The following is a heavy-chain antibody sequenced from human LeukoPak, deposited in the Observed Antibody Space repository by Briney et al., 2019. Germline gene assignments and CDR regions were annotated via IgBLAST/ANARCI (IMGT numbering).Heavy chain of an antibody. V-gene: IGHV4-59*01. CDR3: ARDPGDTDWYNFDF. CDR2: IHSSGST. D-gene: IGHD3-9*01. CDR1: GGSISSYY. J-gene: IGHJ4*02. Sequence: SETLSLTCTVSGGSISSYYWSWIRRPPGKGLENIGYIHSSGSTNYNPSYKSRVTVSLEMSKNQFSLSLSSVTAADTAVYYCARDPGDTDWYNFDFWGQGILVTVSS.